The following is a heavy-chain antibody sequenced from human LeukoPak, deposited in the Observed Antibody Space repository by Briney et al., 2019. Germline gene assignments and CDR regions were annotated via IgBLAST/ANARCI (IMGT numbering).Heavy chain of an antibody. Sequence: ASVKVSCKASGYTFTSYGISWVRQAPGQGLEWMGWISAYNGNTNYAQKLQGRVTMTTDTSTSTADMELRSLRSDDTAVYYCARDRRVFPYYVDYWGQGTLVTVSS. V-gene: IGHV1-18*01. CDR2: ISAYNGNT. D-gene: IGHD2-21*01. CDR1: GYTFTSYG. J-gene: IGHJ4*02. CDR3: ARDRRVFPYYVDY.